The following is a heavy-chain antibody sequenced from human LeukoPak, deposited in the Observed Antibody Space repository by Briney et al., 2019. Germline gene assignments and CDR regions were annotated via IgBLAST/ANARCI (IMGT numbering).Heavy chain of an antibody. CDR2: INNRGTST. Sequence: PGGSLRLSCAASGFTFSSYAMGWVRQAPGKGLEWVSTINNRGTSTYYADSVKGRFTISRDNSKNTLSLQMNSLRAEDTAIYFCAKRAVVDRYYFDYWGQGTLDTVSS. J-gene: IGHJ4*02. V-gene: IGHV3-23*01. CDR1: GFTFSSYA. D-gene: IGHD3-22*01. CDR3: AKRAVVDRYYFDY.